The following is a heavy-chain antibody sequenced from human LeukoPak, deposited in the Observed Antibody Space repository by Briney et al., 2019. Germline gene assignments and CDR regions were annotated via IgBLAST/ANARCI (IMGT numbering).Heavy chain of an antibody. CDR2: INGDGRTT. CDR1: ASTSEDYG. D-gene: IGHD5-18*01. J-gene: IGHJ4*02. CDR3: AREPAMADCDY. Sequence: RPGGSLRLSCAASASTSEDYGMSWVRHAPGKGLEWGAGINGDGRTTGYADTVKARFTNSRDNARNSLYLQMNSLKAEDTALYYCAREPAMADCDYWGQGTLVTVSS. V-gene: IGHV3-20*04.